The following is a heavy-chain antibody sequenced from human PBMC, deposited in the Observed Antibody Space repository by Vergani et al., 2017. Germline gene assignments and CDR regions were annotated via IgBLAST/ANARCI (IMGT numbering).Heavy chain of an antibody. CDR2: ISGCGGST. Sequence: EVQLLESGGGLVQPGGSLRLSCAASGFTFSNYAMSWVRQAPGKGLEWVSAISGCGGSTYYADSVKGRFTISRDNCKNTLYLEMNSLRAEDTAVYYCAKDSECSSGYPFDYWGQGTLVTVSS. J-gene: IGHJ4*02. CDR1: GFTFSNYA. V-gene: IGHV3-23*01. D-gene: IGHD3-22*01. CDR3: AKDSECSSGYPFDY.